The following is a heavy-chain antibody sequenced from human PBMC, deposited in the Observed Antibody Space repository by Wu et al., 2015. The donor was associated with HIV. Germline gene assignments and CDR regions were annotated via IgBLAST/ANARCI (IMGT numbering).Heavy chain of an antibody. J-gene: IGHJ4*02. CDR3: ARGLRYSGGYLIDY. Sequence: QVQLVQSGAEVKKPGASVKVSCKASGYTFTSYDINWVRQATGQGLEWMGWMNPNSGNTGYAQNFQGRVTMTRNTSISTAYMELSSLRSEDTAVYYCARGLRYSGGYLIDYWAQGTLVTVSS. V-gene: IGHV1-8*01. D-gene: IGHD1-26*01. CDR1: GYTFTSYD. CDR2: MNPNSGNT.